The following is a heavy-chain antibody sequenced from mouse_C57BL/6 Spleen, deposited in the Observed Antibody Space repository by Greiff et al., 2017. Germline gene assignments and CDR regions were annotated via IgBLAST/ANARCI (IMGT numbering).Heavy chain of an antibody. Sequence: EVQLQQSGAELVRPGASVKLSCTASGFNIKDYYMHWVKQRPEQGLEWIGRIDPEDGDTEYAPKFQGKATMTADTSSNTAYLQLSSLTSEDTAVYDCTATLYDSSYDFDVWGTGTTVTVSS. CDR2: IDPEDGDT. J-gene: IGHJ1*03. D-gene: IGHD1-1*01. CDR1: GFNIKDYY. V-gene: IGHV14-1*01. CDR3: TATLYDSSYDFDV.